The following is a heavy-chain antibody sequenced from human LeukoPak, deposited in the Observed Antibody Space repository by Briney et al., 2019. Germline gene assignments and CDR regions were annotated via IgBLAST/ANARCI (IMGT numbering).Heavy chain of an antibody. Sequence: GGSLRLSCAASGFTFSSYEMNWVRQAPGKGLEWISYISSSGSTIYYADSVKVRFTISRDNAKNSLYLQMNSLRAEDTAVYYCARSAHCSGGSCYVGYSDYWGQGTLVTVSS. CDR3: ARSAHCSGGSCYVGYSDY. V-gene: IGHV3-48*03. CDR1: GFTFSSYE. D-gene: IGHD2-15*01. CDR2: ISSSGSTI. J-gene: IGHJ4*02.